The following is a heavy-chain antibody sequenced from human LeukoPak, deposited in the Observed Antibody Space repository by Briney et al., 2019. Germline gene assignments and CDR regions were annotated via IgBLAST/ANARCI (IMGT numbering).Heavy chain of an antibody. Sequence: SGGSLRLSCAASGFTFSSYGMHWVRQAPGKGLEWVAVISYDGSNKYYADSVKGRFTISRDNSKNTLYLQMNSLRAEDTAVYYCAKDSSYGYSYGQLFDYWGQGTLVTVSS. V-gene: IGHV3-30*18. D-gene: IGHD5-18*01. J-gene: IGHJ4*02. CDR3: AKDSSYGYSYGQLFDY. CDR2: ISYDGSNK. CDR1: GFTFSSYG.